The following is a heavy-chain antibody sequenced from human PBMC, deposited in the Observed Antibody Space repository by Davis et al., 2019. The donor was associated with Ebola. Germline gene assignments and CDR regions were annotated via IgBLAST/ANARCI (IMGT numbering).Heavy chain of an antibody. V-gene: IGHV3-23*01. CDR1: GFPFRNNA. CDR2: ISASGSRT. Sequence: GESLKISCAASGFPFRNNAMSWVRQAPGKGLEWVSAISASGSRTYYADSVRGRFTVSRDNSKNTVYLQMNSLGAEDTAVYYCAKEPLVGDYGVDVWGQGTTVTVSS. CDR3: AKEPLVGDYGVDV. J-gene: IGHJ6*02. D-gene: IGHD6-6*01.